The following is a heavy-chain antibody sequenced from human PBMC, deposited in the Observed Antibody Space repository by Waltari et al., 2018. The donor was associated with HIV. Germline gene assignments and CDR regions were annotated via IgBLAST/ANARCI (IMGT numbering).Heavy chain of an antibody. CDR2: IIPVFGTT. D-gene: IGHD2-15*01. CDR3: ARMATVVDWYFDL. CDR1: GGTFNNYS. Sequence: QVQLVQSGAEVKKPGSSVKVSCQASGGTFNNYSITCVRQAPGQGLEWMGGIIPVFGTTNYAQKFKDRLTIIADESTSTGYMELSSLRSEDTAVYYCARMATVVDWYFDLWGRGTLVTVSS. V-gene: IGHV1-69*01. J-gene: IGHJ2*01.